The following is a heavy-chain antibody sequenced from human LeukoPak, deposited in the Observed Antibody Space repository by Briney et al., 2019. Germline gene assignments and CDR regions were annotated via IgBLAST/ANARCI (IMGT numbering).Heavy chain of an antibody. CDR1: GYSISSGYY. CDR3: ARGGILTGYAYYYYMDV. Sequence: SETLSLTCTVSGYSISSGYYWGWIRQPPGKGLEWIGSIYHSGSTYYNPSLKSRVTISVDTSKNQFTLKLSSVTAADTAVYYCARGGILTGYAYYYYMDVWGKGTTVTISS. D-gene: IGHD3-9*01. CDR2: IYHSGST. V-gene: IGHV4-38-2*02. J-gene: IGHJ6*03.